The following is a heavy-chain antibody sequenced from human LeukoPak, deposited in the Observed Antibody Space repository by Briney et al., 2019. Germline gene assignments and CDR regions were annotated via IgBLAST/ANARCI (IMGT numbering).Heavy chain of an antibody. CDR3: ARVWGYTYSDYGERWFDS. CDR2: INPNSGGT. J-gene: IGHJ5*01. V-gene: IGHV1-2*02. CDR1: GYTFTGYY. D-gene: IGHD4-11*01. Sequence: ASVKDSCKASGYTFTGYYMHWVRHAPGQGLEWMGWINPNSGGTNYAQKFQGRVTMTRDTSISTAYMELSRLRSDDTAVYYCARVWGYTYSDYGERWFDSWGQGTLVTVSS.